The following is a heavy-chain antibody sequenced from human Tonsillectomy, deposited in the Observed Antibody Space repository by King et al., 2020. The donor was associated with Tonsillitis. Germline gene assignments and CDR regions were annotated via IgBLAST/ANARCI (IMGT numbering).Heavy chain of an antibody. V-gene: IGHV3-23*04. J-gene: IGHJ4*02. CDR3: ATGRLTLIVVAPPDY. D-gene: IGHD3-22*01. Sequence: VQLVESGGGLVQPGGSLRLSCAASEFTFSSYAMTWVRQAPGKGLEWVSAISGSGGTTYYADSLKGRFTISRDNSKNTLLLQLNSLRAEDTAVYYCATGRLTLIVVAPPDYWGQGTLVTVSS. CDR2: ISGSGGTT. CDR1: EFTFSSYA.